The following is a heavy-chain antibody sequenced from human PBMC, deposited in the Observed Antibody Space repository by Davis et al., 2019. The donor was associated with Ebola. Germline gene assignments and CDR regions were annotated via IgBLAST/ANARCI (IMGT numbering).Heavy chain of an antibody. CDR2: ISSSSSTI. V-gene: IGHV3-48*02. CDR3: ARGVDYDNYYYYGMDV. CDR1: GFTFSSYS. Sequence: GESLKISCAASGFTFSSYSMNWVRQAPGKGLEWVSYISSSSSTIYYADSVKGRFTISRDNAKNSLYLQMNSLRDEDTAVYYCARGVDYDNYYYYGMDVWGQGTTVSVSS. J-gene: IGHJ6*02. D-gene: IGHD3-16*01.